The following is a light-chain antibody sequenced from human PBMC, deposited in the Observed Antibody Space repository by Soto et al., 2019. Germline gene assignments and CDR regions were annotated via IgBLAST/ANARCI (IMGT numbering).Light chain of an antibody. CDR2: SNN. J-gene: IGLJ7*01. CDR3: AARDDSLNGAV. CDR1: SSNIGSNT. Sequence: QSVLTQPPSASGTPGQRVTISCSGSSSNIGSNTVNWYQQLPGTAHKLLIDSNNQRPSGVPDRFSVSKSGTSASLAISGPQSEDEVDYYCAARDDSLNGAVFGGGTQLTVL. V-gene: IGLV1-44*01.